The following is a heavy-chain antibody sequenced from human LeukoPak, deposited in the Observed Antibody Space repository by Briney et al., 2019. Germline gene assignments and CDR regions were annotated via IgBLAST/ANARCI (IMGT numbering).Heavy chain of an antibody. CDR1: GFTFSSYA. J-gene: IGHJ4*02. D-gene: IGHD3-22*01. CDR2: VTDSGDKV. V-gene: IGHV3-23*01. Sequence: GGSLRLSCAASGFTFSSYAMTWVRQAPGKGLERVSAVTDSGDKVFFADSVKGRFTISRDNSKNTLYLQMSSLRVEDTAVYYCVKGSGSSGYYPLNYWGQGTLVTVSS. CDR3: VKGSGSSGYYPLNY.